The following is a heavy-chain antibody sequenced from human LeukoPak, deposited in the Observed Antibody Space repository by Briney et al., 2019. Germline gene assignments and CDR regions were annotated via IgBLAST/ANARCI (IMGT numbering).Heavy chain of an antibody. CDR3: ARDRDSSGYYGSYAFDI. CDR1: GGSISSYY. CDR2: IYYSGST. D-gene: IGHD3-22*01. V-gene: IGHV4-59*01. Sequence: SETLFLTCTVSGGSISSYYWSWIRQPPGKGLEWIGYIYYSGSTNYNPSLKSRVTISVDTSKNQFSLKLSSVTAADTAVYYCARDRDSSGYYGSYAFDIWGQGTMVTVSS. J-gene: IGHJ3*02.